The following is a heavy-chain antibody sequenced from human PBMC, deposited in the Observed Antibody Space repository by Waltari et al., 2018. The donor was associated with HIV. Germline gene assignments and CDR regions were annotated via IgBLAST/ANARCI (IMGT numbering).Heavy chain of an antibody. CDR3: ARGGYSYGLSFDY. J-gene: IGHJ4*02. CDR2: FYSGGNT. Sequence: EVQLVETGGGLIQPGGSLRLSCAASGFTVSSNYMSWVRQAPGKGLEWGSVFYSGGNTYYADSVKGRFTISRDNSKNTLYLQMNSLRAEDTAVYYCARGGYSYGLSFDYWGQGTLVTVSS. CDR1: GFTVSSNY. D-gene: IGHD5-18*01. V-gene: IGHV3-53*02.